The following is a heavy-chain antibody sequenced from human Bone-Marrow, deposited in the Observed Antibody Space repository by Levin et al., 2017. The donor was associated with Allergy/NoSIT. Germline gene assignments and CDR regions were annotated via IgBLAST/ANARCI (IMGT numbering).Heavy chain of an antibody. Sequence: GESLKISCAASGFTFSSYAMSWVRQAPGKGLEWVSAISGSGGSTYYADSVKGRFTISRDNSKNTLYLQMNSLRAEDTAVYYCAKDVVVVVEGGWFDPWGQGTLVTVSS. CDR1: GFTFSSYA. V-gene: IGHV3-23*01. CDR2: ISGSGGST. D-gene: IGHD2-15*01. J-gene: IGHJ5*02. CDR3: AKDVVVVVEGGWFDP.